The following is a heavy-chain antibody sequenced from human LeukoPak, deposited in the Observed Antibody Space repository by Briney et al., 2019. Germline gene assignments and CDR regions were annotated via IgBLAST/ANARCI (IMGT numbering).Heavy chain of an antibody. CDR1: GGSISSYY. D-gene: IGHD6-13*01. J-gene: IGHJ4*02. V-gene: IGHV4-59*01. CDR2: IYYSGST. CDR3: ARGLYIAAAGPYYFDY. Sequence: SETLSLTCTVSGGSISSYYWSWIRQPPGKGLEWIGYIYYSGSTNYSPSLKSRVTISVDTSKNQFSLKLSSVTAAGTAVYYCARGLYIAAAGPYYFDYWGQGTLVTVSS.